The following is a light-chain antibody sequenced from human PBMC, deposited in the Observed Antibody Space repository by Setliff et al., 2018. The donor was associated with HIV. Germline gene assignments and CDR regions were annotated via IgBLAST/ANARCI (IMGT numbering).Light chain of an antibody. J-gene: IGLJ1*01. CDR3: CSNTGSNTYV. Sequence: QSVLTQPASVSGSPGQSITISCTGTSSDIGGFNYVSWYQLHPGKAPKLMIFDVSLRPSGVSNRFSGSKSGNTASLTISGLQAEDEADYYCCSNTGSNTYVFGSGTKV. CDR1: SSDIGGFNY. V-gene: IGLV2-14*01. CDR2: DVS.